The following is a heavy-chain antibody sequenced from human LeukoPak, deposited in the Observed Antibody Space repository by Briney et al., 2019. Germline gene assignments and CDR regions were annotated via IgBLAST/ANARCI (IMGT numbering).Heavy chain of an antibody. CDR1: GGSISSYY. D-gene: IGHD4-17*01. CDR2: IYYSGST. J-gene: IGHJ4*02. CDR3: ARVTTGDYFDY. Sequence: SETLSLSCTVSGGSISSYYWSWIRQPPGKGLEWIGYIYYSGSTNYNPSLKSRVTISVDTSKNQFSLKLSSVTAADTAVYYCARVTTGDYFDYWGQGTLVTVSS. V-gene: IGHV4-59*01.